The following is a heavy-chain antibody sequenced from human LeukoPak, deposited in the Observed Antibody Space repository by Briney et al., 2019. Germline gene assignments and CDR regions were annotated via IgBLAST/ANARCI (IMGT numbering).Heavy chain of an antibody. CDR3: ARAGGKIYDILTGYKDWFDP. V-gene: IGHV1-69*04. Sequence: SVKVSCKASGGTFSSYAISWVRQAPGQGLEWMGRIIPILGIANYAQKFQGRVTITADKSTSTAYMELSSLRSEDTAVYYCARAGGKIYDILTGYKDWFDPWGQGTLVTVSS. CDR1: GGTFSSYA. CDR2: IIPILGIA. J-gene: IGHJ5*02. D-gene: IGHD3-9*01.